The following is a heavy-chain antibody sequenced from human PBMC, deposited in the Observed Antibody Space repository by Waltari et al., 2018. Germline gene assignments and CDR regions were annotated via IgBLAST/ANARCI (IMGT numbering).Heavy chain of an antibody. V-gene: IGHV3-7*01. CDR2: INQDGRDK. J-gene: IGHJ4*02. CDR3: ARDVPNGYFDY. CDR1: GLPFTNYW. D-gene: IGHD1-1*01. Sequence: EVHLVQSGGGLIQPGGSLHITWGVVGLPFTNYWMIWVRPAPGKGLEWGANINQDGRDKNYVDTVEGRFTISRDNAQNSVYLQMNSLRAEDTAVYYCARDVPNGYFDYWGSGTLVTVSS.